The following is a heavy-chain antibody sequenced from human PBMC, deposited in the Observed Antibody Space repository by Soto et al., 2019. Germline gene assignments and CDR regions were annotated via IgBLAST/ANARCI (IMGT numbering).Heavy chain of an antibody. J-gene: IGHJ4*02. V-gene: IGHV3-74*01. D-gene: IGHD3-22*01. Sequence: EVQLVESGGDLVQPGGSLRLSCAASGFTFSTYWMHWVRQAPGKGLLWVSRIKTAGTYATYADSVKGRFTISRDNAKNTLYLQMNSLRVEAAALYYCAAGGSGYYANWGQGTLVTVSS. CDR1: GFTFSTYW. CDR2: IKTAGTYA. CDR3: AAGGSGYYAN.